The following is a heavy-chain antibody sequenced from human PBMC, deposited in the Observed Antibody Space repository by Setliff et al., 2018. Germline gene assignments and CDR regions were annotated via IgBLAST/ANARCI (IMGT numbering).Heavy chain of an antibody. CDR3: AVNINIHSSVWYSAYYYYMDV. CDR1: GGSISSSTYY. V-gene: IGHV4-39*01. J-gene: IGHJ6*03. D-gene: IGHD6-19*01. Sequence: SETLSLTCTVSGGSISSSTYYWGWIRQSPGKGLEWIGSLYYSGSTYYNPSLKSRVTISVDTSKNQFSLKLSSVTAADTAVYYCAVNINIHSSVWYSAYYYYMDVWSKGTTVTVSS. CDR2: LYYSGST.